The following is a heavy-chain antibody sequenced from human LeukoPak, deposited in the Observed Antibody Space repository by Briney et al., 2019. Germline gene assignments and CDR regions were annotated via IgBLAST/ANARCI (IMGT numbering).Heavy chain of an antibody. Sequence: PSETLSLTCTVSGDSISTYYWSWIRQPPGKGLEWIGYIYYSGSTNYNPSLKSRVTISVDTSKNQFSLKLSSVTAADTAVYYCARDLSGFDYWGQGTLVTVSS. D-gene: IGHD3-10*01. V-gene: IGHV4-59*01. J-gene: IGHJ4*02. CDR1: GDSISTYY. CDR2: IYYSGST. CDR3: ARDLSGFDY.